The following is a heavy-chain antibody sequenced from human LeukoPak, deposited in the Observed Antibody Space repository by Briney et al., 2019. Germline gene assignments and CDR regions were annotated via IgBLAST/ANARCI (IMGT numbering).Heavy chain of an antibody. V-gene: IGHV4-31*03. J-gene: IGHJ2*01. D-gene: IGHD5-12*01. CDR1: GGAISSGGYY. CDR3: ARSPYSGYDYWYFDL. CDR2: IYYSGST. Sequence: SQTLSLTCTVSGGAISSGGYYWSWIRQHPGKGLEWIGYIYYSGSTSYNPSLKSRVTISVDTSKNQFSLKLSSVTAADTAVYYCARSPYSGYDYWYFDLWGRGTLVTVSS.